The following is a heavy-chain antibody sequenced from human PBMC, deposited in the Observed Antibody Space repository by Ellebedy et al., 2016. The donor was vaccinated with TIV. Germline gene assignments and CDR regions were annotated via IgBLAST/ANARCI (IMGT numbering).Heavy chain of an antibody. J-gene: IGHJ3*02. D-gene: IGHD3-10*01. CDR1: GFTFSSYS. CDR3: ARDRDTMVRGAAFDI. Sequence: GGSLRLXCAASGFTFSSYSMNWVRQAPGKGLEWVSYISSSSSTIYYADSVKGRFTISRDNAKNSLYLQMNSLRDEDTAVYYCARDRDTMVRGAAFDIWGQGTMVTVSS. V-gene: IGHV3-48*02. CDR2: ISSSSSTI.